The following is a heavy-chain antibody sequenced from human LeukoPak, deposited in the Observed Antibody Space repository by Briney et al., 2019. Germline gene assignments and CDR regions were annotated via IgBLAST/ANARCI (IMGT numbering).Heavy chain of an antibody. CDR2: MNPNSGNT. CDR1: GYTFTSYD. D-gene: IGHD2-2*01. CDR3: AIRPVGYCSSTSCYXYWFXX. J-gene: IGHJ5*02. V-gene: IGHV1-8*01. Sequence: ASVKVSCKASGYTFTSYDINWVRQATGQGLEWMVWMNPNSGNTGYAQKFQGRVTMTRNTSISTAYMELSSLRSEDTAVYYCAIRPVGYCSSTSCYXYWFXXXGQGTLVT.